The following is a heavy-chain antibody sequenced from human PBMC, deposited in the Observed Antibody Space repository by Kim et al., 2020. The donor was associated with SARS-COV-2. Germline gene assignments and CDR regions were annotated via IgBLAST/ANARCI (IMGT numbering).Heavy chain of an antibody. J-gene: IGHJ5*02. V-gene: IGHV3-7*01. CDR3: ARVTDYYDSSGLDP. Sequence: DSVQGRFTSSRDNAKNSLYLQMNSLRAEDTAVYYCARVTDYYDSSGLDPWGQGTLVTVSS. D-gene: IGHD3-22*01.